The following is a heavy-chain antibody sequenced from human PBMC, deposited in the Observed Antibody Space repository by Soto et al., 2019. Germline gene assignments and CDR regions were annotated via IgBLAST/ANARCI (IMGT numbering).Heavy chain of an antibody. Sequence: QVQLVQSGAEVKKPGASVKVSCKASGYTFTSYYMHWVRQAPGQGLEWMGIINPSGGSTSYAQKFQGRVTMTRDTAKSTVYMELGSLRSEDTAVYYCARVYPSDTRYGYVGNNWFDPWGQGTLVTVSS. CDR1: GYTFTSYY. V-gene: IGHV1-46*03. J-gene: IGHJ5*02. CDR2: INPSGGST. D-gene: IGHD5-18*01. CDR3: ARVYPSDTRYGYVGNNWFDP.